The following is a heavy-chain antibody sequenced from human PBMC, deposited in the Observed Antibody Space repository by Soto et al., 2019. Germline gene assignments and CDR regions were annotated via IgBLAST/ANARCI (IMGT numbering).Heavy chain of an antibody. V-gene: IGHV1-69*13. D-gene: IGHD2-8*01. J-gene: IGHJ5*02. CDR1: GGTVSSYA. Sequence: ASVKVSCKASGGTVSSYAISWVRQAPGQGLEWMGGIIPIFGTANYAQKFQGRVTITADESTSTAYMELSSLRSEDTAVYYCARGSVLNMNWSDPWGQGTPVTVSS. CDR3: ARGSVLNMNWSDP. CDR2: IIPIFGTA.